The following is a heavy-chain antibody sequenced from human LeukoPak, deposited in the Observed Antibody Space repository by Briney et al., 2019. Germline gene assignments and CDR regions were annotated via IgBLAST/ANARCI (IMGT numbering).Heavy chain of an antibody. CDR2: IYYSGSI. CDR3: ARDGFKHIVVVLDTGSDAFDI. CDR1: GGSISSYY. D-gene: IGHD2-2*01. Sequence: SETLSLTCTVSGGSISSYYWSWIRQPPGKGLEWIGYIYYSGSINYNPSLKSRVTISVDTFKNQFSLKLSSVTAADTAVYYCARDGFKHIVVVLDTGSDAFDIWGQGTMVTVSS. V-gene: IGHV4-59*12. J-gene: IGHJ3*02.